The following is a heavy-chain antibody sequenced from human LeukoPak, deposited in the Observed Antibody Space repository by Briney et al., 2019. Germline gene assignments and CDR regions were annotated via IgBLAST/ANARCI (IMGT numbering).Heavy chain of an antibody. CDR1: GGSISHYY. J-gene: IGHJ6*02. CDR3: ASTSHSPYYYYYYGMDV. Sequence: PSETLSLTCTVLGGSISHYYWSWIRQPPGKGLEWIGYVYYTGSTDYNPSLKSRVTMSVDTSKNQFSLNLSSVTAADTAVYYCASTSHSPYYYYYYGMDVWGQGTTVTVSS. D-gene: IGHD2-2*01. V-gene: IGHV4-59*01. CDR2: VYYTGST.